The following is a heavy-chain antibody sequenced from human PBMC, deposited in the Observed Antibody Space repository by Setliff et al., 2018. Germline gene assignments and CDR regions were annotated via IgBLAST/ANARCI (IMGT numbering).Heavy chain of an antibody. CDR1: GHTLTGYY. J-gene: IGHJ4*02. CDR3: SRLVRYCSKTTCQTASGAEL. D-gene: IGHD2-8*01. V-gene: IGHV1-18*04. CDR2: ISVYTGNT. Sequence: EASVKVSCKASGHTLTGYYMHWVRQAPGQGLEWMGWISVYTGNTNYAPKLQGRVTMTTDASTSTAYMELRGLTSDDTAVYYCSRLVRYCSKTTCQTASGAELWGQGTLVTVSS.